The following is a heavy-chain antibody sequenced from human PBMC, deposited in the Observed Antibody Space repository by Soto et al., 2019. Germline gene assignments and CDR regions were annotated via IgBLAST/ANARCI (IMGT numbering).Heavy chain of an antibody. V-gene: IGHV1-18*01. CDR3: ARDSGIAAANYYYYGMDV. D-gene: IGHD6-13*01. J-gene: IGHJ6*02. Sequence: ASVKVSCKASGYTFTSYGISWVRQAPGQGLEWMGWISAYNGNTNYAQKLQGRVTMTTDTSTSTAYMELRSLRSDDTAVYYCARDSGIAAANYYYYGMDVWGQGTTVTVSS. CDR2: ISAYNGNT. CDR1: GYTFTSYG.